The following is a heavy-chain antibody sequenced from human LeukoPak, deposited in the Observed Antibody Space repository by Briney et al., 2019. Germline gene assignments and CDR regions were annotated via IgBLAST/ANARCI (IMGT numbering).Heavy chain of an antibody. Sequence: SETLSLTCTVSGGSISGFYWSWIRQPPGKGLEWIGYIYYSGSTNYNPSLKSRVTISVDTSKNQFSLKLSSVTAADTAVYYCARHFDYWGQGTLVTVSS. V-gene: IGHV4-59*08. CDR3: ARHFDY. CDR1: GGSISGFY. CDR2: IYYSGST. J-gene: IGHJ4*02.